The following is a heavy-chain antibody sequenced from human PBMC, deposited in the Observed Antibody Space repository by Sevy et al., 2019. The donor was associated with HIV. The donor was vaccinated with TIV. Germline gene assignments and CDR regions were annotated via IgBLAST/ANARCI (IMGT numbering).Heavy chain of an antibody. J-gene: IGHJ1*01. Sequence: GGSLRLSCAASGFTFSSYGMHWVRQAPGKGLEWVTLISYDGSNKYYAHSVKGRFTISRDNSKNTLYLQMNSLRAEDTAVYYCAKDRSAMIRGVEYFQHWGQGTLVTVSS. CDR3: AKDRSAMIRGVEYFQH. CDR2: ISYDGSNK. V-gene: IGHV3-30*18. CDR1: GFTFSSYG. D-gene: IGHD3-10*01.